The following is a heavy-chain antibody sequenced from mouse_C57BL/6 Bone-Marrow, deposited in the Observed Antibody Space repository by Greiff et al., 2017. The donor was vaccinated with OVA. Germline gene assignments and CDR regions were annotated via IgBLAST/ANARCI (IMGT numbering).Heavy chain of an antibody. CDR2: IVPNCGGT. J-gene: IGHJ2*01. Sequence: VQLQQPGAELVQPGASVKLSCKASGYTFPSYWLHWVKQRPGRGLEWIGRIVPNCGGTKYNEKFKSKATLTVAKPSSTANMQLSSLTAEDSAVYYCARKGAYYSNSYYFDYWGQGTTLTVSS. CDR1: GYTFPSYW. V-gene: IGHV1-72*01. D-gene: IGHD2-5*01. CDR3: ARKGAYYSNSYYFDY.